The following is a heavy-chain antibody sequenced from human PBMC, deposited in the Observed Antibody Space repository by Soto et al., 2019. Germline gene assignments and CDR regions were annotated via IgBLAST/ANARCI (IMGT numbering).Heavy chain of an antibody. V-gene: IGHV4-59*12. CDR3: ARGPIGGNSYNWFDP. CDR2: IYYSGST. Sequence: SETLSLTCTVSGGSISSYYCNWIRHPPGKGLEWIGNIYYSGSTNYNPTLKSRVTISVDTSKNQFSLKLSSVTAADTAVYYCARGPIGGNSYNWFDPWGQGTLVTVSS. CDR1: GGSISSYY. D-gene: IGHD2-21*02. J-gene: IGHJ5*02.